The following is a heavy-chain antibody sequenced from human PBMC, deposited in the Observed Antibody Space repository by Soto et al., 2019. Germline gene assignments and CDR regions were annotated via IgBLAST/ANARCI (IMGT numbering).Heavy chain of an antibody. CDR3: ARGPFDFWRNFEITDYYFDY. CDR1: GGSVSSGSYY. J-gene: IGHJ4*02. D-gene: IGHD3-3*01. Sequence: PSETLSLTCTVSGGSVSSGSYYWSWIRQPPGKGLEWIGYIYYSGSTNYNPSLKSRVTISVDTSKNQFSLKLSSVTAADTAVYYCARGPFDFWRNFEITDYYFDYWGQGTLVTVSS. CDR2: IYYSGST. V-gene: IGHV4-61*01.